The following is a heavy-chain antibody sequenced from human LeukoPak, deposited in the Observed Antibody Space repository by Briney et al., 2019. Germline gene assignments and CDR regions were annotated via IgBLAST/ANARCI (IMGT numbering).Heavy chain of an antibody. CDR3: ARVSSLVVVPAAKRGSRNYYYMDV. CDR1: GYAFTVYY. CDR2: INPNSGGT. D-gene: IGHD2-2*01. Sequence: ASVKVSCKASGYAFTVYYIHWVRQAPGQGLGWMGWINPNSGGTNYAQKFQGRVTMTRDTSISTAYMELSRLRSDDTAVYYCARVSSLVVVPAAKRGSRNYYYMDVWGKGTTVTISS. V-gene: IGHV1-2*02. J-gene: IGHJ6*03.